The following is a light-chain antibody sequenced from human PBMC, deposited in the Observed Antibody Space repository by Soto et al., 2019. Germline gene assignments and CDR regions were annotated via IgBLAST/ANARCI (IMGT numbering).Light chain of an antibody. CDR2: TAS. CDR1: QDIGSY. V-gene: IGKV1-9*01. J-gene: IGKJ4*01. CDR3: QHLHSYPLS. Sequence: DIQLTQSPAFLSASVGDRVSITCRASQDIGSYLAWYQQKSGKATKLLIHTASTLQTGVPFRFRGSGSGTEFTLTISSLQPGDFATYYCQHLHSYPLSFGGGTEVEIK.